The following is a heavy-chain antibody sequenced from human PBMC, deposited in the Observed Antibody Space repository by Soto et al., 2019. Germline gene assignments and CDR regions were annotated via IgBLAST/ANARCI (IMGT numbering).Heavy chain of an antibody. V-gene: IGHV4-59*08. CDR1: GGSISSYH. Sequence: QVLLQESGPGLVKPSETLSLSCTVSGGSISSYHWSWIRQTPGKGLEWIGYVHYSWGSNYNPSLKSRVAISPDTSTDQCSRRLHAGNAKDKAVYYCAQQGFGALHGLVDVCGQGTKVTVSS. CDR3: AQQGFGALHGLVDV. CDR2: VHYSWGS. D-gene: IGHD1-26*01. J-gene: IGHJ6*02.